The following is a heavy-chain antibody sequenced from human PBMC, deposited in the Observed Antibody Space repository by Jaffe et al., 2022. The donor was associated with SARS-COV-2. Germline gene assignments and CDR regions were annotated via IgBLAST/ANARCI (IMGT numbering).Heavy chain of an antibody. CDR3: AKRYCSNSNCYGWAYFDY. CDR1: GFTFSDYA. J-gene: IGHJ4*02. V-gene: IGHV3-23*01. D-gene: IGHD2-2*01. Sequence: EVQLLESGGGLVQPGGSLRLSCAASGFTFSDYAMSWVRQAPGKGLEWISAITVSGGGTYYADSVKGRFIISRDNSKNTLYLQMSSLSGEDTAVYYCAKRYCSNSNCYGWAYFDYWGQGTLVTVSS. CDR2: ITVSGGGT.